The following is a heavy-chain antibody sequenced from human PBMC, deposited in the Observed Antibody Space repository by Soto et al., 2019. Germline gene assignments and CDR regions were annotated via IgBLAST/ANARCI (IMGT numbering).Heavy chain of an antibody. CDR2: LDQDGSER. J-gene: IGHJ4*02. V-gene: IGHV3-7*01. CDR3: VCGGTFFVY. D-gene: IGHD3-16*01. CDR1: GFTFSTYW. Sequence: ESGGGLVQPGGSLRLSCAASGFTFSTYWMTWVRRPPGKGLEWVANLDQDGSERYYVDSVRGRFTISRDNAKNSLYLQMNSLRAEDTAVYYCVCGGTFFVYWGQGTLVTVSP.